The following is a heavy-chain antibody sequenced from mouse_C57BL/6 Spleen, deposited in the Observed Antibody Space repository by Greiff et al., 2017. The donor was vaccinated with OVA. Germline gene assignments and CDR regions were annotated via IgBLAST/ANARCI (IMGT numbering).Heavy chain of an antibody. D-gene: IGHD1-1*02. V-gene: IGHV1-64*01. Sequence: QVQLQQPGAELVKPGASVKLSCKASGYTFTSYWMHWVKQRPGQGLEWIGMIHPNSGSTNYNEKFKSKATLTVDKSSSTAYMQLSSLTSEDSAVYYCASEGSYVGFDYWGQGTTLTVSS. J-gene: IGHJ2*01. CDR3: ASEGSYVGFDY. CDR2: IHPNSGST. CDR1: GYTFTSYW.